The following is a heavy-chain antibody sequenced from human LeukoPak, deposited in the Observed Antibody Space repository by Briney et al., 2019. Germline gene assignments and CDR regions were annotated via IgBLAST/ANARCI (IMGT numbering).Heavy chain of an antibody. J-gene: IGHJ4*02. CDR1: GYTFIGYY. Sequence: ASVKVSCKASGYTFIGYYMHWVRQAPGQGLEWMGWISVYNGHTNFAQKFQDRVTLTTDKSTNTAYMELKSLRSDDTAVYYCASHGGNSDFDYWGQGTLVTVSS. V-gene: IGHV1-18*04. D-gene: IGHD4-23*01. CDR2: ISVYNGHT. CDR3: ASHGGNSDFDY.